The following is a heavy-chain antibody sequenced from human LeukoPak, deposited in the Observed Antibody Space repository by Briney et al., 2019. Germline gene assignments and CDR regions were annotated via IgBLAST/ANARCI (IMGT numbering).Heavy chain of an antibody. Sequence: GRSLRLSCAASGFTFSSYGMHWVRQAPGKGLEWAAVIWYDGSNKYYADSVKGRFTISRDNSKNTLYLQMNSLRAEDTAVYYCAKRGYYYDSSAYYYFDYWGQGTLVTVSS. CDR1: GFTFSSYG. CDR2: IWYDGSNK. J-gene: IGHJ4*02. D-gene: IGHD3-22*01. V-gene: IGHV3-33*06. CDR3: AKRGYYYDSSAYYYFDY.